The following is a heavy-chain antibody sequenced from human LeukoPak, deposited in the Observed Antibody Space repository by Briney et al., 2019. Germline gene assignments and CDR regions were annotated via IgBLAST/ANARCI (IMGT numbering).Heavy chain of an antibody. J-gene: IGHJ4*02. CDR2: MSISSSNI. D-gene: IGHD6-19*01. CDR3: SRDLPQGSSGWSLGY. Sequence: GGSLRLSCAASGFTVSGYSMNWIRQAPGRGLEWVSYMSISSSNIYYADSVKGRFTISRDNAKNSLYLQMNSLRDEDTAVYYCSRDLPQGSSGWSLGYWGQGTLVTVSS. V-gene: IGHV3-48*02. CDR1: GFTVSGYS.